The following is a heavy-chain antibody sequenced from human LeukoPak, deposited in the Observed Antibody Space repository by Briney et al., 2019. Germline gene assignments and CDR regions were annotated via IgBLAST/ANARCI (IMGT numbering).Heavy chain of an antibody. Sequence: SETLSLTCTVSGGSISSYYWSWIRQPPGKGLEWIGYIYYSGSTNYNPSLKSRVTISVDTSKNQFSLKLSSVTAADTAVYYCARDYGAGWFGELYNWFDPWGQGTLVTVSS. CDR3: ARDYGAGWFGELYNWFDP. CDR2: IYYSGST. V-gene: IGHV4-59*01. D-gene: IGHD3-10*01. CDR1: GGSISSYY. J-gene: IGHJ5*02.